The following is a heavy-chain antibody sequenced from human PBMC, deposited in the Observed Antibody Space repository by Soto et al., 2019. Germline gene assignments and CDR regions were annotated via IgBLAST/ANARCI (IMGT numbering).Heavy chain of an antibody. CDR3: ARSPTPYYYYYYMDV. V-gene: IGHV3-21*01. Sequence: NPGGSLRLSCAASGFTFSSYSMNWVRQAPGKGLEWVSSISSSSSYIYYADSVKGRFTISRDNAKNSLYLQMNSLRAEDTAVYYCARSPTPYYYYYYMDVWGKGTTVTVSS. CDR2: ISSSSSYI. J-gene: IGHJ6*03. CDR1: GFTFSSYS.